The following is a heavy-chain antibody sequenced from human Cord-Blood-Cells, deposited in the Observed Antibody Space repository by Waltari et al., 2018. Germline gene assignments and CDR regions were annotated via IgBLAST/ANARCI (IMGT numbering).Heavy chain of an antibody. CDR2: IYYSGST. D-gene: IGHD7-27*01. Sequence: QLQLQESGPGLVKPSETLSLTCTVSGGSISSSSYYWGWIRQPPGKGLEWIGSIYYSGSTSYNPSLKSRVTISVDTSKNQFSLKLGSVTAADTAVYYCARQGGGTGVGAFDIWGQGTMVTVSS. J-gene: IGHJ3*02. CDR3: ARQGGGTGVGAFDI. CDR1: GGSISSSSYY. V-gene: IGHV4-39*01.